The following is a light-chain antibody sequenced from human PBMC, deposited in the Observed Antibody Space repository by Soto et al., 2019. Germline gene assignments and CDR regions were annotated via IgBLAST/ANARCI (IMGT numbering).Light chain of an antibody. J-gene: IGKJ1*01. V-gene: IGKV1-9*01. CDR1: QGISSY. CDR2: AAS. Sequence: IQLTQSPSSLSAAGGERVTMTCRASQGISSYLAWYQQKPGKAPKLLIYAASTLQSGVPSRFSGSGSGTDFTLTISSLQPEDFATYYCQQLNSYPRTFGQGTKVDIK. CDR3: QQLNSYPRT.